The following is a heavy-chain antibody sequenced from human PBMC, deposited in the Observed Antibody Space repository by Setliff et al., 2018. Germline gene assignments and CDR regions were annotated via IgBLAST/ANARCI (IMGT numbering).Heavy chain of an antibody. J-gene: IGHJ3*01. Sequence: SETLSLTCTVSGDSISSGDYFWSWIRQPPGKGLEWIAYIYHSGSAYYNPSLKSRVTMSVDTSKHQFSLHLTSVTAADTAVYYCAREVGTSTSSDAFDVWGQGMMVTVSS. V-gene: IGHV4-30-4*08. CDR2: IYHSGSA. D-gene: IGHD1-26*01. CDR3: AREVGTSTSSDAFDV. CDR1: GDSISSGDYF.